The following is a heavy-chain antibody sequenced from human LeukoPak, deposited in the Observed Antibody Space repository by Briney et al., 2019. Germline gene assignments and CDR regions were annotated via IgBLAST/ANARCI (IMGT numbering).Heavy chain of an antibody. CDR2: INPNSGGT. Sequence: ASVKVSCKASGYTFTGYYMHWVRQAPGQGLEWMGWINPNSGGTNYAQKSQGRVTMTRDTSISTAYMELSRLRSDDTAVYYCARRGYSYGYFPGWYFDLWGRGTLVTVSS. CDR3: ARRGYSYGYFPGWYFDL. CDR1: GYTFTGYY. V-gene: IGHV1-2*02. J-gene: IGHJ2*01. D-gene: IGHD5-18*01.